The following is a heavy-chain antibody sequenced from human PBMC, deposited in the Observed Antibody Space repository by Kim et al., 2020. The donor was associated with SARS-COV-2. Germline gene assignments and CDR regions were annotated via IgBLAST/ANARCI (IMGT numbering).Heavy chain of an antibody. CDR2: KTEGGTT. V-gene: IGHV3-15*01. D-gene: IGHD3-10*01. CDR3: TDGAV. Sequence: KTEGGTTDYAAPVKGRFTISRDDSKNTLYLQMNSLKTEDTAVYYCTDGAVWGQGTTVTVSS. J-gene: IGHJ6*02.